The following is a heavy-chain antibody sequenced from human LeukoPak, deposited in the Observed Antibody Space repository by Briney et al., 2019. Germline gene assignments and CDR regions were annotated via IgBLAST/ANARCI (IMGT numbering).Heavy chain of an antibody. Sequence: SETLSLTCTVSGGSISSSSYYWGWIRQPPGKGLEWIGSIYYSGSTYYNPSLKSRVTISVDTSKNQFSLKLSSVTAADTAVYYCARHVPVKLVGATGLYFDYWGQGTLVTVSS. CDR1: GGSISSSSYY. CDR2: IYYSGST. V-gene: IGHV4-39*01. CDR3: ARHVPVKLVGATGLYFDY. J-gene: IGHJ4*02. D-gene: IGHD1-26*01.